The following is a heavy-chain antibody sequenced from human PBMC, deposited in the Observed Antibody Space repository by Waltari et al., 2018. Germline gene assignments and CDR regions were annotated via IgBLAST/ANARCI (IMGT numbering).Heavy chain of an antibody. CDR1: GYTFTNFH. CDR2: TNPDSGDA. V-gene: IGHV1-8*03. Sequence: QEQLVQSGAEVKKPGASVKVSCKASGYTFTNFHIDWIRQATGQGLEWQGWTNPDSGDAGYAQKFQGTVTFTRDTSITTAYMELSSLRSEDTAVYYCARRYGYYYYYMDVWGKGTTVTVSS. J-gene: IGHJ6*03. CDR3: ARRYGYYYYYMDV. D-gene: IGHD1-1*01.